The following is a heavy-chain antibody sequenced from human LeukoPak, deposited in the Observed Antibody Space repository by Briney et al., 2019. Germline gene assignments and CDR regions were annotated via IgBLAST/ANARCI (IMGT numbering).Heavy chain of an antibody. CDR1: GFTFSSYG. Sequence: GGSLRLSCAASGFTFSSYGMHWVRQAPGKGLEWVAFIRYDGSNKYYADSVKGRFTISRDNSKNTLYLQMNSLRAEDTAVYYCAKEITIFGLANWFDPWGQGTLVTVSS. CDR3: AKEITIFGLANWFDP. D-gene: IGHD3-3*01. V-gene: IGHV3-30*02. CDR2: IRYDGSNK. J-gene: IGHJ5*02.